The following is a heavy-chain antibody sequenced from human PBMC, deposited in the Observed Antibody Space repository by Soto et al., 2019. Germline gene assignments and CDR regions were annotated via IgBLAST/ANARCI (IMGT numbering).Heavy chain of an antibody. V-gene: IGHV1-69*08. D-gene: IGHD6-6*01. CDR1: GGTFSSYT. Sequence: QVQLVQSGAEVKKPGSSVKYSCKASGGTFSSYTISWVRQAPGQGLEWMGRIIPILGIANYAQKFQGRVTITADKSTSTAYMELSSLRSEDTAVYYCAREGQLVPQFDYWGQGTLLTVSS. CDR2: IIPILGIA. CDR3: AREGQLVPQFDY. J-gene: IGHJ4*02.